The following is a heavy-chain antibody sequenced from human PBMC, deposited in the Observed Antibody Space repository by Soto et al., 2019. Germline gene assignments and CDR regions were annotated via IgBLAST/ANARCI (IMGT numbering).Heavy chain of an antibody. J-gene: IGHJ4*02. CDR1: GFTFSSYA. V-gene: IGHV3-30-3*01. CDR3: ARPHDILTGVQSRIDY. D-gene: IGHD3-9*01. Sequence: QVQLVESGGGVVQPGRSLRLSCAASGFTFSSYAMHWVRQAPGKGLEWVAVISYDGSNKYYADSVKGRFTISRDNSKNALYLPMNSLRAEDTAVYYCARPHDILTGVQSRIDYWGQGTLVTVSS. CDR2: ISYDGSNK.